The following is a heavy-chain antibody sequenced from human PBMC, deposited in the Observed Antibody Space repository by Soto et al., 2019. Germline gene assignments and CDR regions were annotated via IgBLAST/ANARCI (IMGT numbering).Heavy chain of an antibody. V-gene: IGHV3-30-3*01. CDR3: PRDRWAVVVAASIYRLVG. D-gene: IGHD2-15*01. Sequence: GGSLSLSCSASGFTFSSYAMHWVRQAPGKGLEWVAVISYDGSNKYYADSVKGRFTISRDNSKNTLYLQMNSLRAEDTAVYYCPRDRWAVVVAASIYRLVGWGKGTKVTV. J-gene: IGHJ6*03. CDR1: GFTFSSYA. CDR2: ISYDGSNK.